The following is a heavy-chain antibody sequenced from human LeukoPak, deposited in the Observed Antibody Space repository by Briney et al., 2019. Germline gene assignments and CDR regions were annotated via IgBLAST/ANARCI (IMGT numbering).Heavy chain of an antibody. V-gene: IGHV4-39*01. CDR1: GGSVSSSSYY. J-gene: IGHJ4*02. CDR2: IYYSGST. D-gene: IGHD3-10*01. CDR3: AGLRWIWFGETLRYYFDY. Sequence: SETLSLTCTVSGGSVSSSSYYWGWIRQPPGKGLEWIGSIYYSGSTYYNPSLKSRVTISVDTSKNQFSLKLSSVTAADTAVYYCAGLRWIWFGETLRYYFDYWGQGTLVTVSS.